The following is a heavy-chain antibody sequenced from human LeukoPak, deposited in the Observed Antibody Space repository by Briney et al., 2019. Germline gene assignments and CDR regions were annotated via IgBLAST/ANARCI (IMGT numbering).Heavy chain of an antibody. V-gene: IGHV4-38-2*02. Sequence: LSETLSLTCTVSGYSISSGYYWGWIRQPPGKGLEWIGSIYHSGSTYYNPSLKSRVTISVDTSKNQFSLKLTSVTAADTAVYYCARGVAKRWLQPRFVYWGQGTLVTVSS. CDR3: ARGVAKRWLQPRFVY. D-gene: IGHD5-24*01. J-gene: IGHJ4*02. CDR2: IYHSGST. CDR1: GYSISSGYY.